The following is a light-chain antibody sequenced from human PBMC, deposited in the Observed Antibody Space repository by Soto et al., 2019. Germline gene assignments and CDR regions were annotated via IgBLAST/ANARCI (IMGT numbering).Light chain of an antibody. V-gene: IGKV2-28*01. J-gene: IGKJ5*01. CDR1: QSLLHGNGYNY. Sequence: DIVMPQSPLSLPVTPGEPASISCRSSQSLLHGNGYNYLDWYLQKPGQSPQLLIYVGSNRASGVSDRFSGSGLGTDFTLKISRVEAEDIGCDDCMQGLQNPITFGHGTRLEIK. CDR2: VGS. CDR3: MQGLQNPIT.